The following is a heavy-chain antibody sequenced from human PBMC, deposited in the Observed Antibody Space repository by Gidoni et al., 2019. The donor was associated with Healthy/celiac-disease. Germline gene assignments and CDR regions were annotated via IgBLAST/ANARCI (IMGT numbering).Heavy chain of an antibody. CDR3: ARGEMAGSGWYNYYYYGMDV. CDR1: GYTFTGYY. J-gene: IGHJ6*02. CDR2: INPNSGGT. Sequence: QVQLVQPGAEVKKPGASVKVYCKASGYTFTGYYMHWVRQAPGQGLEWMGWINPNSGGTNYAQKFQGWVTMTRDTSISTAYMELSRLRSDDTAVYYCARGEMAGSGWYNYYYYGMDVWGQGTTVTVSS. D-gene: IGHD6-19*01. V-gene: IGHV1-2*04.